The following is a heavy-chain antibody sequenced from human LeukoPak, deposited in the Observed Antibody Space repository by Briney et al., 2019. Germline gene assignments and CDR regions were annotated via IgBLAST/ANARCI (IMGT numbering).Heavy chain of an antibody. CDR3: ARGVDCSGDSCYPNWFDR. V-gene: IGHV5-51*01. J-gene: IGHJ5*02. Sequence: GESLKISCKGSGCSFTSYWIGWVRQMPGKGLEWMGIIYPGDFDTRYSPSFQGQVTISADKSISTAYLQWSSLKASDTAMYYCARGVDCSGDSCYPNWFDRWGQGTLVTVSS. D-gene: IGHD2-15*01. CDR1: GCSFTSYW. CDR2: IYPGDFDT.